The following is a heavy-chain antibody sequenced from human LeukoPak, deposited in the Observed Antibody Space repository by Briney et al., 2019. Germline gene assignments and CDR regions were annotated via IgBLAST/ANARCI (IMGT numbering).Heavy chain of an antibody. CDR2: IYYSGST. CDR3: ARAQWGSHFDY. J-gene: IGHJ4*02. V-gene: IGHV4-39*07. D-gene: IGHD1-26*01. Sequence: SETLSLTCTVSGGSISSSSYYWGWIRQPPGKGLEWIGSIYYSGSTYYNPSLKSRVTISVDTSKNQFSLKLSSVTAADTAVYYCARAQWGSHFDYWGQGTLVTVSS. CDR1: GGSISSSSYY.